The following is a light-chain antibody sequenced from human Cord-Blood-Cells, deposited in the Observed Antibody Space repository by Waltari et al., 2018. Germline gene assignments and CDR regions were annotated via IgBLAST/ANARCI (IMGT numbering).Light chain of an antibody. V-gene: IGLV2-14*01. CDR1: SSYVGGYNY. Sequence: QSALTQPASVSGSPGQSITISCTGTSSYVGGYNYVSWYQQHPGKAPKLMIYEVSNRPSGVSNRFSGSKSGNTASLTISGLRAEDEADYYCSSYTSSSTYVFGTGTKVTVL. CDR2: EVS. J-gene: IGLJ1*01. CDR3: SSYTSSSTYV.